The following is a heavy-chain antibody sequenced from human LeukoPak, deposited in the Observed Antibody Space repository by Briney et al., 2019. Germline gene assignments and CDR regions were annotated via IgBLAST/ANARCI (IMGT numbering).Heavy chain of an antibody. Sequence: GGSLRLSCAASGFTFSIFWMRWVRQAPGTGPVWVSRINPDGSTTNYADSVKGRFTISRDNAKNTLYLQISSLRAEDTAVYYCGRDVWGTFDYWGQGTLVTVSS. CDR3: GRDVWGTFDY. CDR1: GFTFSIFW. V-gene: IGHV3-74*01. D-gene: IGHD7-27*01. J-gene: IGHJ4*02. CDR2: INPDGSTT.